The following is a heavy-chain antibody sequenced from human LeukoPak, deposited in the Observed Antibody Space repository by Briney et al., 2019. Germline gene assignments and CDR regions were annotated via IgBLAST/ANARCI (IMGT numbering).Heavy chain of an antibody. D-gene: IGHD6-13*01. CDR2: VSGSGDRM. CDR1: GFTSSSYA. V-gene: IGHV3-23*01. Sequence: GGSLRLSCAASGFTSSSYALNWVRQAPGKGLEWVATVSGSGDRMYHADSVKGRFTISRDNSKNTIYLQMNSLRAEDTASYYCAKAAAAPGFDFWGQGTLVTVSS. CDR3: AKAAAAPGFDF. J-gene: IGHJ4*02.